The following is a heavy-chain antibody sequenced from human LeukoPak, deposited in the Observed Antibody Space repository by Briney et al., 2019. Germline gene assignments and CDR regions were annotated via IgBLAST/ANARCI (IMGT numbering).Heavy chain of an antibody. CDR3: ARVTMVRGADLNYYYGMDV. Sequence: SETLSLTCTVSGGSISSYYWSWIRQPPGKGLEWIGYIYYSGSTNYNPSLKSRVTISVDTSKNQFSLKLSSVTAADTAVYYCARVTMVRGADLNYYYGMDVWGQGTTVTVSS. CDR1: GGSISSYY. J-gene: IGHJ6*02. V-gene: IGHV4-59*01. CDR2: IYYSGST. D-gene: IGHD3-10*01.